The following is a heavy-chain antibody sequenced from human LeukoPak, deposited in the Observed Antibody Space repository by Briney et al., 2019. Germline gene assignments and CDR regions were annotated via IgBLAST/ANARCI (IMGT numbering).Heavy chain of an antibody. V-gene: IGHV3-9*01. D-gene: IGHD4-17*01. CDR1: GFTFDDYA. J-gene: IGHJ4*02. CDR3: AKDLTTVTTNQFDY. CDR2: ICWNSGSI. Sequence: GGSLRLSCAACGFTFDDYAILWVRQAPGKGLEWVSGICWNSGSIDYADSVKGRFTISRENAKNSLYLQMNNLRAEDTDLYYCAKDLTTVTTNQFDYWGQGTLATVSS.